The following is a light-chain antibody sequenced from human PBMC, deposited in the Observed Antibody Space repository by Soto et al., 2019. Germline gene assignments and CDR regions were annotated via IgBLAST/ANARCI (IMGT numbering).Light chain of an antibody. Sequence: DIQMTQSPSSLSASVGDRVTITCRASQDLDRWLAWYQQKPGKAPKLLIYKASSLEGGVPSRFSGSGSGTEFTLTISSLQPDDYATYYCQQYHSFWTFGQGTKVDIK. V-gene: IGKV1-5*03. CDR3: QQYHSFWT. J-gene: IGKJ1*01. CDR2: KAS. CDR1: QDLDRW.